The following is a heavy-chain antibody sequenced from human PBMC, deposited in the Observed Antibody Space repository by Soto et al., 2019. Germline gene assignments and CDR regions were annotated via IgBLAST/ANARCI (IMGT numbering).Heavy chain of an antibody. Sequence: KSSETLSLTCAVYGGSFSGYYWSWIRQPPGKGLEWIGEINHSGSTNYNPSLKSRVTISVDTSKNQFSLKLSSVTAADTAVYYCARGSPIVTTTGFYYYYYGMDVWGQGTTVTVSS. CDR3: ARGSPIVTTTGFYYYYYGMDV. V-gene: IGHV4-34*01. CDR2: INHSGST. D-gene: IGHD4-17*01. CDR1: GGSFSGYY. J-gene: IGHJ6*02.